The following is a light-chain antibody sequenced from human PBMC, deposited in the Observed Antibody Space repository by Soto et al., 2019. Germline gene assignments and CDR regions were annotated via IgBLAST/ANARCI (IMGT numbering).Light chain of an antibody. J-gene: IGKJ1*01. V-gene: IGKV3-20*01. CDR2: AAS. Sequence: EIVLTQSPGTLSLSPGERATLSCRASQSVSSYYLAWYQQKPGQAPRLLIYAASSRATGIPDRFSGGGSGTDFTLTISRLEPEDFAVYYCQQCGSSPWTFGQGDQGGYQ. CDR3: QQCGSSPWT. CDR1: QSVSSYY.